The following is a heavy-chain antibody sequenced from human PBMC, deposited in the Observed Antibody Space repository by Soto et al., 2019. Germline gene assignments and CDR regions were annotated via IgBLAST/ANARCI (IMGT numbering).Heavy chain of an antibody. V-gene: IGHV4-30-4*01. CDR3: VRSRQMESGNDYGLDV. Sequence: QVQLQESGSGLVKPSQSLSLTCTVSGVSLNTADTWWSWIRQSPGKGLEFIGYYHSGGSTYYDASVRSRVIISPDTSNSHFSLKLSSVTVADTAVYFCVRSRQMESGNDYGLDVWGQGTTVTVSS. CDR1: GVSLNTADTW. CDR2: YHSGGST. J-gene: IGHJ6*02. D-gene: IGHD1-1*01.